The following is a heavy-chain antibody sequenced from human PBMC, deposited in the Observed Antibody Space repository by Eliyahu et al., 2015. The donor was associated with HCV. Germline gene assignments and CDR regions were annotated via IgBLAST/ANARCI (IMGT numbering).Heavy chain of an antibody. J-gene: IGHJ6*02. CDR2: IYYSGST. CDR1: GGSISXGGYY. Sequence: QVQLQESGPGLVKPSQTLSLTCTVSGGSISXGGYYXXWXRQHPGKGLEWIGYIYYSGSTYYNPSXKSRVTISVDTSKNQFSLKLSSVTAADTAVYYCARDSGIAGYCSSTSCYDPYGMDVWGQGTTVTVSS. V-gene: IGHV4-31*03. CDR3: ARDSGIAGYCSSTSCYDPYGMDV. D-gene: IGHD2-2*01.